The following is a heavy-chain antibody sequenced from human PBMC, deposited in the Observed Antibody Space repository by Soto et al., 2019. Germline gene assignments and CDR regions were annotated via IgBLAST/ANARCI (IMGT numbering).Heavy chain of an antibody. D-gene: IGHD5-18*01. CDR3: ARALRKTANRAGVRAHNWFDP. J-gene: IGHJ5*02. Sequence: QVHLVQSGAEVKKPGASVKVSCKASGYTFTSYGISWVRQAPGQGLEWKGWISGYNGNTNYAQKLQGRVTMTRDTSTSTVYKELRSRRSPDTAVYYWARALRKTANRAGVRAHNWFDPWGQGTLVTVSS. V-gene: IGHV1-18*01. CDR1: GYTFTSYG. CDR2: ISGYNGNT.